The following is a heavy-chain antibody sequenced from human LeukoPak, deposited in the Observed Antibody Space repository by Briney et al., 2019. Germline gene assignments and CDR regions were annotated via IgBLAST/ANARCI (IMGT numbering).Heavy chain of an antibody. CDR3: PRDSNGDYYFDY. V-gene: IGHV1-2*02. Sequence: ASVKVSCKASGYTFTGYYMHWVRQAPGQGLEWMGWINPNSGGTNYAQKFQGRVTMTRDTSISTAYMELSRLRSDDTAVYYCPRDSNGDYYFDYWGQGTLVTVSS. D-gene: IGHD4-17*01. CDR2: INPNSGGT. J-gene: IGHJ4*02. CDR1: GYTFTGYY.